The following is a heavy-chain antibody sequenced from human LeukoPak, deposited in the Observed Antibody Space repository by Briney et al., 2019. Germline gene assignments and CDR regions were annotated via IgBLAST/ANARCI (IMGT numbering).Heavy chain of an antibody. V-gene: IGHV4-34*01. CDR3: ARGSVPSYYYMDV. CDR2: INHSGST. CDR1: GGSFSGYY. Sequence: SETLSLTCAVYGGSFSGYYWSWIRQPPGKGLEWIGEINHSGSTNYNPSLKSRVTISVDTSKNQFSLKLSSVTAADTAVYYCARGSVPSYYYMDVWGKGTMVTVSS. J-gene: IGHJ6*03.